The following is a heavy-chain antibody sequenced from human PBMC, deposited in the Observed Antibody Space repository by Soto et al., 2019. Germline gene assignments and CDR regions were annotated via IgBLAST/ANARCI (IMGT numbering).Heavy chain of an antibody. V-gene: IGHV4-39*01. D-gene: IGHD3-9*01. CDR1: GGSISSSSYY. Sequence: SDTLSLTCTVSGGSISSSSYYWGWIRQPPGKGLEWIGSIYYSGSTYYNPSLKSRVTISVDTSKNQFSLKLSSVTAADTAVYYCVSQEGYYDIPEYYYYMDVWGKGTTVTVSS. CDR3: VSQEGYYDIPEYYYYMDV. CDR2: IYYSGST. J-gene: IGHJ6*03.